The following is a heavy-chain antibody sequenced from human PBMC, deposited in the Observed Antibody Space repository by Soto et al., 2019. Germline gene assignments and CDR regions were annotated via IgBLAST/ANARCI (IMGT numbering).Heavy chain of an antibody. CDR2: ISYDGSKR. CDR1: GFTSSSYG. D-gene: IGHD1-26*01. CDR3: ANSYRGSSNFDY. J-gene: IGHJ4*02. V-gene: IGHV3-30*18. Sequence: GGSLRLSCAASGFTSSSYGMHWVRQAPGTGLEWVAYISYDGSKRDYADAVKGRVTISRDNSKNTLYLQMNSLRVEDTAVYYCANSYRGSSNFDYWGRGTLVTVSS.